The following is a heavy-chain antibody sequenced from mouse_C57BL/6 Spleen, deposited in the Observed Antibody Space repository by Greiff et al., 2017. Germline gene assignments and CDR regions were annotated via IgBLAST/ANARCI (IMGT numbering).Heavy chain of an antibody. CDR3: ARYGSNFWFAY. Sequence: QVQLQQSGAELVRPGTSVKVSCKASGYAFTNYLIEWVKQRPGQGLEWIGVINPGSGGTNYNEKFKGKETLTADKSSSTAYMQLSSLTSEDSAVYFCARYGSNFWFAYWGQGTLVTVSA. CDR2: INPGSGGT. V-gene: IGHV1-54*01. J-gene: IGHJ3*01. D-gene: IGHD1-1*01. CDR1: GYAFTNYL.